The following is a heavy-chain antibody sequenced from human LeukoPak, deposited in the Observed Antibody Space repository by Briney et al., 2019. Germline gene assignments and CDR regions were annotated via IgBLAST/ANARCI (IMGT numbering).Heavy chain of an antibody. V-gene: IGHV1-69*13. CDR1: GGTFSSYA. Sequence: SVKVSCKAAGGTFSSYAISWVRQAPGQGLEWMGGIIPIFGTANYAQKFQGRVTITADESTSTAYMELSSLRSEDTAVYYCARDSFPRSSSWYYYYYGMDVWGQGTTVTVSS. D-gene: IGHD6-13*01. J-gene: IGHJ6*02. CDR2: IIPIFGTA. CDR3: ARDSFPRSSSWYYYYYGMDV.